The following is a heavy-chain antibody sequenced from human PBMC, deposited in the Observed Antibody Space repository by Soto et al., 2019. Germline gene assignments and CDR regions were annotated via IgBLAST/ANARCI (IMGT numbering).Heavy chain of an antibody. V-gene: IGHV1-69*13. CDR2: IIPIFGTA. CDR3: ARVEMITFGGVIVIAAFDY. Sequence: SVKVSCKASGGTFSSYAISWVRQAPGQGLEWMGGIIPIFGTANYAQKFQGRVTITADESTSTAYMELSSLRSEDTAVYYCARVEMITFGGVIVIAAFDYWGQGXLVTVYS. D-gene: IGHD3-16*02. J-gene: IGHJ4*02. CDR1: GGTFSSYA.